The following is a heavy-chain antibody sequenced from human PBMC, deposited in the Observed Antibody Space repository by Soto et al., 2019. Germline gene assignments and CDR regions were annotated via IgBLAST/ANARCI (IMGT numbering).Heavy chain of an antibody. CDR3: TTDGIPYYFDY. J-gene: IGHJ4*01. CDR1: GGTFSNAW. D-gene: IGHD1-1*01. Sequence: HSWAAAGGTFSNAWMSWVRQTPGKGLEWVGRIKSKTDGGTTDYAAPVKGRFTISRDDSKNTLYLQMNSLKTEDTAVYYCTTDGIPYYFDYWGHGTLVTVSS. V-gene: IGHV3-15*01. CDR2: IKSKTDGGTT.